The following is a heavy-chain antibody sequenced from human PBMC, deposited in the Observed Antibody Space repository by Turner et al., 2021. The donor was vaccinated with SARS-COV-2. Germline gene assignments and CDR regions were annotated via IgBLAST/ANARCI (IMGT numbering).Heavy chain of an antibody. CDR3: SRVQGAIDY. Sequence: VHLVESGGSLVKPAASLTVSCAASGFMFSSFTMNWVRQAQGKGVEWVSSISHSSKYIYYADSVRGRFSISRDNAKKSVYLEMNTLRADDTAVYFCSRVQGAIDYWGQGILVTVSS. CDR1: GFMFSSFT. J-gene: IGHJ4*02. CDR2: ISHSSKYI. V-gene: IGHV3-21*01.